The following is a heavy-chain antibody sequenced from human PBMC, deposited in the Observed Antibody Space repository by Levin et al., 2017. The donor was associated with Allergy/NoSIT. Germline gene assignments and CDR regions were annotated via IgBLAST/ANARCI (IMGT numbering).Heavy chain of an antibody. CDR2: IYYSGST. CDR1: GGSISSYY. J-gene: IGHJ2*01. Sequence: SETLSLTCTVSGGSISSYYWSWIRQPPGKGLEWIGYIYYSGSTNYNPSLKSRVTISVDTSKNQFSLKLSSVTAADTAVYYCARRGSPGIYYWYFDLWGRGTLVTVSS. V-gene: IGHV4-59*08. D-gene: IGHD3-10*01. CDR3: ARRGSPGIYYWYFDL.